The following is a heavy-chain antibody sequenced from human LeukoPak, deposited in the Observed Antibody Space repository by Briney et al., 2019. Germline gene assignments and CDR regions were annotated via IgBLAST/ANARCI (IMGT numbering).Heavy chain of an antibody. V-gene: IGHV1-2*02. D-gene: IGHD6-13*01. CDR2: INPNSGGT. CDR3: ARGGSSWYFGVYWFDP. J-gene: IGHJ5*02. CDR1: GYTFTGYY. Sequence: GASVKVSCKASGYTFTGYYMHWVRQAPGQGLEWMGWINPNSGGTNYAQKFQGRVTMTRDTSISTAYMELSRLRSDDTAVYYCARGGSSWYFGVYWFDPWGQGTLVTVSS.